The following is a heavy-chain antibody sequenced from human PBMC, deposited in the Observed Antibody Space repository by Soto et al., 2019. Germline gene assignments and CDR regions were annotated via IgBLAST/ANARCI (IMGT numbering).Heavy chain of an antibody. Sequence: GGSLRLPCSAARITFSNAGMSWVHQAPGNGLEWAGRIQSKTDGGTTDYAAPVKGRFTISRGDSKNTLYLQMNSQKTEDTAVEYGSTNLRIDACDSYDQGTRV. V-gene: IGHV3-15*01. CDR2: IQSKTDGGTT. D-gene: IGHD3-16*01. CDR1: RITFSNAG. CDR3: STNLRIDACDS. J-gene: IGHJ3*02.